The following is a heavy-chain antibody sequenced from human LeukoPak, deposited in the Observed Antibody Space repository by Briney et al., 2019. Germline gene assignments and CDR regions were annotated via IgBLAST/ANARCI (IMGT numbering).Heavy chain of an antibody. CDR2: ISGGDAST. Sequence: GGSLRLSCAASGFPLGEYAMGWVRQAPGKGLQWVAPISGGDASTYSADSVEGRFTTSRDNSRNTLTLQIDSLRVEDTAIYYCARVHIMYSYRHYFFDFWGRGTLVTVSS. CDR1: GFPLGEYA. J-gene: IGHJ4*02. CDR3: ARVHIMYSYRHYFFDF. D-gene: IGHD2-8*01. V-gene: IGHV3-23*01.